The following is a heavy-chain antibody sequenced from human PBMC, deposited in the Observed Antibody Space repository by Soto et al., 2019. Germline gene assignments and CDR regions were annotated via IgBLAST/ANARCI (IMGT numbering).Heavy chain of an antibody. CDR3: AKQVRDGTSSPYYFDY. Sequence: PGGSLRLSCAGSGFTFGNYAMSWVRQAPGKGLEWVSAISSAVNTYYADSVKGRFTISRDNSKNTLSLQMNSLRAEDTAVYYCAKQVRDGTSSPYYFDYWGQGTLVTLSS. CDR1: GFTFGNYA. CDR2: ISSAVNT. V-gene: IGHV3-23*01. J-gene: IGHJ4*02. D-gene: IGHD6-6*01.